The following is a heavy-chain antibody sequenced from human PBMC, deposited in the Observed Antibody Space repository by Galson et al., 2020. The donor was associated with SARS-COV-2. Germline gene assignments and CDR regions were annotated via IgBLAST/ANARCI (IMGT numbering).Heavy chain of an antibody. J-gene: IGHJ4*02. Sequence: GESLKISCKASGYTFTGYYMHWVRQAPGQGLEWMGWINPNSGGTNYAQKFQGRVTMTRDTSISTAYMELSRLRSDDTAVYYCARDRRIAAAGAFDYWGQGTLVTVSS. V-gene: IGHV1-2*02. D-gene: IGHD6-13*01. CDR2: INPNSGGT. CDR1: GYTFTGYY. CDR3: ARDRRIAAAGAFDY.